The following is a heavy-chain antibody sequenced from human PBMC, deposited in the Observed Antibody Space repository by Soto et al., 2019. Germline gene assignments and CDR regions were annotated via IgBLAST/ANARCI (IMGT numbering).Heavy chain of an antibody. D-gene: IGHD3-22*01. CDR2: INPNSGGT. CDR1: GYTFTGYY. Sequence: ASVKVSCKASGYTFTGYYMHWVRQAPGQGLEWMGWINPNSGGTNYAQKFQGRVTMTRDTSISTAYMELSRLRSVDTAVYYCARDYYYDTTGPVAFDIWGQGTMVTVSS. V-gene: IGHV1-2*02. J-gene: IGHJ3*02. CDR3: ARDYYYDTTGPVAFDI.